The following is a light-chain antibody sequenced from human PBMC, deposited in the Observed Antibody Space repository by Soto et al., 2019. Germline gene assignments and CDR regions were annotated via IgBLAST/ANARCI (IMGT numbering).Light chain of an antibody. CDR1: SSNIGSNT. CDR2: TNN. V-gene: IGLV1-44*01. J-gene: IGLJ2*01. Sequence: QSVLTQSPSASGTPGQRVTISCSGGSSNIGSNTVNWYQQLPGTAPKLLIYTNNQRPSGVPDRFSGSKSGTSASLAISGLQSEDEADYYCAVWDDSLNGLVFGGGTKLTVL. CDR3: AVWDDSLNGLV.